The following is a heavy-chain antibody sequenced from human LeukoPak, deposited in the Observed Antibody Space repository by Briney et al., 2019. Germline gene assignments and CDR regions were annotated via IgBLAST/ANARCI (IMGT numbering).Heavy chain of an antibody. Sequence: TGGSLRLSCAASGLTFSSYGMHWVHQAPGKGLEWVAFIRYDGSNKYYADSVKGRFTISRDNSKNTLYLQMNSLRAEDTAVYYCAKDYPDIVVVVAAIKAYYYYYMDVWGKGTTVTISS. D-gene: IGHD2-15*01. J-gene: IGHJ6*03. CDR3: AKDYPDIVVVVAAIKAYYYYYMDV. V-gene: IGHV3-30*02. CDR1: GLTFSSYG. CDR2: IRYDGSNK.